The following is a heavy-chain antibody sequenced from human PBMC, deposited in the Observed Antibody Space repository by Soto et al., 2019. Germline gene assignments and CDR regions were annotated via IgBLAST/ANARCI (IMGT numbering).Heavy chain of an antibody. Sequence: PADAMKISCKGSGYTFTTYWIGWVRQVPGKGLEWMGIIYPGDSESRYSPSFQGQVSISIDRSISTAYLQWGSLKASDTGTYYCRRRRYSVCIREYSYYGMDVWCQGTTVT. D-gene: IGHD1-26*01. CDR2: IYPGDSES. V-gene: IGHV5-51*01. CDR1: GYTFTTYW. J-gene: IGHJ6*02. CDR3: RRRRYSVCIREYSYYGMDV.